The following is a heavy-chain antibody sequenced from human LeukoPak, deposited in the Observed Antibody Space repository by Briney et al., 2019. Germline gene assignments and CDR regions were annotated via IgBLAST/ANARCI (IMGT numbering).Heavy chain of an antibody. CDR1: GFTFSSYA. J-gene: IGHJ3*02. CDR2: ISGSGGST. V-gene: IGHV3-23*01. CDR3: AKDLYDSSGADAFDI. D-gene: IGHD3-22*01. Sequence: PGGSLILSCAASGFTFSSYAMSWVRQAPGKGLEWVSAISGSGGSTYYADSVKGRFTISRDNSKNTLYLQMNSLRAEDTAVYYCAKDLYDSSGADAFDIWGQGTMATVSS.